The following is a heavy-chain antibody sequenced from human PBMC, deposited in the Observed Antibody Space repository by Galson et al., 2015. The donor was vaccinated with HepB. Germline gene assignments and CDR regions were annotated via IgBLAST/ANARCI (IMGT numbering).Heavy chain of an antibody. CDR3: ARDPVVVPAVRYFDY. V-gene: IGHV3-21*01. J-gene: IGHJ4*02. D-gene: IGHD2-2*01. CDR1: GFTFSSYA. CDR2: ISSSSTYI. Sequence: SLRLSCAASGFTFSSYAMHWVRQAPGKGLEWVSSISSSSTYIYYADSVKGRFTISRDNAKNSLYLQMNSLRAEDTAVYYCARDPVVVPAVRYFDYWGQGTLVTVSS.